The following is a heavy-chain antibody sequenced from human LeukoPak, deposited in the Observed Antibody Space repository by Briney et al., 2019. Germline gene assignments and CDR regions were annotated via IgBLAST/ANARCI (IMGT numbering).Heavy chain of an antibody. CDR3: ARGRAAGFGYGSTYYDY. CDR2: IYYSGST. Sequence: SETLSLTCAVYGGSFSGYYWNWIRQPPGKGLEWIGYIYYSGSTNYNPSLKSRVTISVDTSKNQFSLKLSSVTAADTAVYYCARGRAAGFGYGSTYYDYWGQGTLVTVSS. J-gene: IGHJ4*02. CDR1: GGSFSGYY. D-gene: IGHD3-10*01. V-gene: IGHV4-59*01.